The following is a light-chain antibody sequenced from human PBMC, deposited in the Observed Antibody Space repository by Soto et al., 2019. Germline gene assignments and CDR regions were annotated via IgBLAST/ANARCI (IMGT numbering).Light chain of an antibody. J-gene: IGKJ2*01. CDR3: QPYGISPRA. CDR2: GAS. CDR1: QSVSSSY. Sequence: EIVLTQSPGTLSLSPGERATLSCRASQSVSSSYLAWYQQKPGQAPRLLIYGASSRATGIPDRFSGSRSGTDFALTISRLEPVDFAVYYCQPYGISPRAFGDGTKLEIQ. V-gene: IGKV3-20*01.